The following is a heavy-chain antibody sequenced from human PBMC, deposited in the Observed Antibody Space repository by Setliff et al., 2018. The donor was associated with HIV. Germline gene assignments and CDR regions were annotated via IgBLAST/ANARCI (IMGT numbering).Heavy chain of an antibody. D-gene: IGHD4-17*01. J-gene: IGHJ4*02. CDR1: GGSISSGSYY. CDR3: ARAAAGNTGPFDL. Sequence: PSETLSLTCTVSGGSISSGSYYWSWIRQPAGKGLEWIGRIYTNYNPSLKSRVTMSVDTSKNQFSLKLTSVTASDTAVYYCARAAAGNTGPFDLWGQGSPVTVSS. V-gene: IGHV4-61*02. CDR2: IYT.